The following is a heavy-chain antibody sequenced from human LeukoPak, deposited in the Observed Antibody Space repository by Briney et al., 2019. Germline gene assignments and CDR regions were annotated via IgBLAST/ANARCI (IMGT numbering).Heavy chain of an antibody. D-gene: IGHD6-19*01. CDR1: GFTVSSNY. CDR2: IYSDGNT. CDR3: ARGWVAGLDV. V-gene: IGHV3-66*01. J-gene: IGHJ6*02. Sequence: PGGSLRLSCAVSGFTVSSNYMSWVRQAPGKGLEWVSVIYSDGNTYYAHSVKGRFTISRDNSKNTLYLQMNSLRAEDTAIYYCARGWVAGLDVWGQGTTVTVSS.